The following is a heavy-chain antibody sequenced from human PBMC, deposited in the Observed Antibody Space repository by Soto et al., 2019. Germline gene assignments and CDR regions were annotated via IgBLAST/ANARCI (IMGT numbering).Heavy chain of an antibody. J-gene: IGHJ4*02. CDR3: ARHEGPSPLYYFDY. V-gene: IGHV1-69*13. CDR1: GGTFSSYA. Sequence: SVKVSCKASGGTFSSYAITWVRQAPGQGLEWMGGIIPIFDTANYAQIFQGRVTISADESTSTAYMELSSLRSEDTAMYYCARHEGPSPLYYFDYWGQGTLVTVSS. CDR2: IIPIFDTA.